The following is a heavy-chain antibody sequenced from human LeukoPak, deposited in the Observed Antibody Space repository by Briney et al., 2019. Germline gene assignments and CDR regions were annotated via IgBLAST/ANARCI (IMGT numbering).Heavy chain of an antibody. CDR1: GFTFSSYG. J-gene: IGHJ4*02. D-gene: IGHD6-19*01. V-gene: IGHV3-7*03. Sequence: NPGGSLRLSCAASGFTFSSYGMHWVRQAPGKGLEWVANIKQDGSEKYYVDSVKGRFTISRDNAKNSLYLQMNSLRAEDTAVYYCAREGPVAGNDYWGQGTLVTVSS. CDR3: AREGPVAGNDY. CDR2: IKQDGSEK.